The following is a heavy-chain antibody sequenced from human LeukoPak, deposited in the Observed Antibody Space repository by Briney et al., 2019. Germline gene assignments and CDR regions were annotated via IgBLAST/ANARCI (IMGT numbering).Heavy chain of an antibody. CDR3: ARVYCSGGSCYFDY. CDR2: IYTSGST. V-gene: IGHV4-61*02. Sequence: SETLSLTCTVSGGSISSGSYYWSWIRQPAGKGLGWIGRIYTSGSTNYNPSLKSRVTISVDTSKNQFSLKLSSVTAADTAVYYCARVYCSGGSCYFDYWGQGTLVTVSS. D-gene: IGHD2-15*01. CDR1: GGSISSGSYY. J-gene: IGHJ4*02.